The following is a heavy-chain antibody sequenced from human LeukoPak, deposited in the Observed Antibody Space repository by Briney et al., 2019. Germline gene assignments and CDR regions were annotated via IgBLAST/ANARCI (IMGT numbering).Heavy chain of an antibody. Sequence: GGSLRLSCAASGFTFSSYGMHWVRQAPGKGLEWVAVISYDGSNKYYADSVKGRFTISRDNSKNTLYLQMNSLRAEDTAVYYCARVLVEGSGSYWYYFDYWGQGTLVTVSS. D-gene: IGHD3-10*01. V-gene: IGHV3-30*03. CDR1: GFTFSSYG. CDR2: ISYDGSNK. CDR3: ARVLVEGSGSYWYYFDY. J-gene: IGHJ4*02.